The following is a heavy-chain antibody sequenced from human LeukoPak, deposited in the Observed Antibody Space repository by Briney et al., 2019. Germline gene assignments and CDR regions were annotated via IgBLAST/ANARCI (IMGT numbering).Heavy chain of an antibody. D-gene: IGHD7-27*01. V-gene: IGHV3-23*01. CDR3: ARDGEPRYWGSGYYYGMDV. CDR1: GFNFGTYA. Sequence: PGGSLRLSCAASGFNFGTYAMNWVRQAPGKGLEWVSSISESAGRTYYADSVKGRFTISRDNSKNTVSLQMNSLRADDTAIYYCARDGEPRYWGSGYYYGMDVWGQGATVTVSS. CDR2: ISESAGRT. J-gene: IGHJ6*02.